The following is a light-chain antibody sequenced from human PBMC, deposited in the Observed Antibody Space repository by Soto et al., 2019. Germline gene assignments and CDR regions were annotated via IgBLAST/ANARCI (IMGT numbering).Light chain of an antibody. CDR2: LGS. Sequence: IVMTQSPLSLPVTPGEPASISCRSSHSLLHINGYNYLDWYLQKPGQSPQLLIYLGSNRSSGVPDRFSGSGSGTDLTLKISRVEAEDVGVYYCMQSLQTPWTFGQGTKV. CDR3: MQSLQTPWT. V-gene: IGKV2-28*01. CDR1: HSLLHINGYNY. J-gene: IGKJ1*01.